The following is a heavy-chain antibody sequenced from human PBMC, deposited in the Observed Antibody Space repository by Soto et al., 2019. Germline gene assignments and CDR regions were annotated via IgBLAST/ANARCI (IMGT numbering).Heavy chain of an antibody. CDR2: IYYSGST. V-gene: IGHV4-59*01. CDR3: ARPDYHHGMDV. J-gene: IGHJ6*02. D-gene: IGHD3-10*01. Sequence: QVQLQESGPGLVKPSETLSLTCTVSGGSISSYYWSWIRQPPGKGLEWIRYIYYSGSTNYNPSLKHRVTIPVTTSKTQSALKLSSVTAADTAVYYCARPDYHHGMDVGGQGTTSPSP. CDR1: GGSISSYY.